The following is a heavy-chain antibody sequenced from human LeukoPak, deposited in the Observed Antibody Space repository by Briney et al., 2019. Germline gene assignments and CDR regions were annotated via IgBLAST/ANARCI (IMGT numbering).Heavy chain of an antibody. CDR2: IYYSGST. J-gene: IGHJ2*01. CDR3: ARVDRSGYCSSTSCYTDWYFDL. CDR1: GGSISSSSYY. V-gene: IGHV4-39*07. Sequence: SETLSLTCTVSGGSISSSSYYWGWIRQPPGKGLEWIGSIYYSGSTYYNPSLKSRVTISVDTSKNQFSLKLSSVTAADTAVYYCARVDRSGYCSSTSCYTDWYFDLWGRGTLVTVSS. D-gene: IGHD2-2*02.